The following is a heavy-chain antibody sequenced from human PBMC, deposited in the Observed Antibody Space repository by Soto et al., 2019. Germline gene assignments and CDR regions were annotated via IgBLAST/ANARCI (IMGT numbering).Heavy chain of an antibody. J-gene: IGHJ6*02. CDR1: GGTFSSYA. CDR3: ARLSIVVVPAAIDYYYYGMDV. V-gene: IGHV1-69*06. D-gene: IGHD2-2*01. Sequence: SVKVSCKASGGTFSSYAISWVRQAPGQGLEWMGGIIPIFGTANYAQKFQGRVTITADKSTSTAYMELSSLRSEDTAVYYCARLSIVVVPAAIDYYYYGMDVWGQGTTVTVS. CDR2: IIPIFGTA.